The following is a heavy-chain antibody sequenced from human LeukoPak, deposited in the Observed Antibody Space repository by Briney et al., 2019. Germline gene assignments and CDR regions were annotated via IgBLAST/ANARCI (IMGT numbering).Heavy chain of an antibody. J-gene: IGHJ4*02. D-gene: IGHD4-23*01. V-gene: IGHV4-59*01. CDR1: GGSISSYY. Sequence: SETLSLTCTVSGGSISSYYWSWIRQPPGKGLEWIGYIYYSGSTNYNPSLKSRVTTSVDTSKNQFSLKLSSVTAADTAVYYCARDIDGGNGFDYWGQGTLVTVSS. CDR3: ARDIDGGNGFDY. CDR2: IYYSGST.